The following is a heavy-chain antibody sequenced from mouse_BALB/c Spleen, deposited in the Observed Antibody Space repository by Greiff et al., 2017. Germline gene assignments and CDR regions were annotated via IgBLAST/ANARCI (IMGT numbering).Heavy chain of an antibody. J-gene: IGHJ4*01. CDR1: GFSLTGYG. V-gene: IGHV2-6-7*01. CDR2: IWGDGST. D-gene: IGHD2-1*01. CDR3: AKEDGNDAMDY. Sequence: VQLKESGPGLVAPSQSLSITCTVSGFSLTGYGVNWVRQPPGKGLEWLGMIWGDGSTDYNSALKSRLSISKDNSKSQVFLKMNSLQADDTAIYYCAKEDGNDAMDYWGQGTSVTVSS.